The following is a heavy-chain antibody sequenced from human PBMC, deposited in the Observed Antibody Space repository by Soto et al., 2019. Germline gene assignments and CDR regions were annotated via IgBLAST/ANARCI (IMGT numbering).Heavy chain of an antibody. Sequence: QVQLVQSGAEVKKPGASVKVSCKASGYTFTSYDINWVRQATGQGLEWMGWMNPNSGNTGYAQKFQGRVTMTRNTSISTAYMELSSMRSEDTAVYYCARRGGTMVRGTDNWFDPWGQGTLVTVSS. V-gene: IGHV1-8*01. CDR3: ARRGGTMVRGTDNWFDP. J-gene: IGHJ5*02. D-gene: IGHD3-10*01. CDR1: GYTFTSYD. CDR2: MNPNSGNT.